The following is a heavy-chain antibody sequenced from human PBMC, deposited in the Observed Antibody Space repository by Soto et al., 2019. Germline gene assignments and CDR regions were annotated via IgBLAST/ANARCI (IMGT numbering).Heavy chain of an antibody. J-gene: IGHJ4*02. D-gene: IGHD6-6*01. V-gene: IGHV3-23*01. Sequence: GGSLRLSCAASGFSFDNFGMSWVRQAPGKGLEWVSGFSGTAGGTYYADSVKGRFTISRDSSKNTVYLQMNSLRAEDTAVYYCARGSGMTPRPGGDWSQGTQVTVSS. CDR3: ARGSGMTPRPGGD. CDR2: FSGTAGGT. CDR1: GFSFDNFG.